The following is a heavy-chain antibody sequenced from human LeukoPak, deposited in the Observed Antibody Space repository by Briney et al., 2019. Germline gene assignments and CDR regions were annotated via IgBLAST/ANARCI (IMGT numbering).Heavy chain of an antibody. Sequence: GGSLRLSCAATGFTFSSYAMSWVRQAPGKGLEWVSAISGSGGSTYYADSVKGRFTISRDNSKNTLYLQMNSLRAEDTAVYYCATRSGSYYNWFDPWGQGTLVTVSS. D-gene: IGHD3-10*01. V-gene: IGHV3-23*01. CDR1: GFTFSSYA. CDR3: ATRSGSYYNWFDP. J-gene: IGHJ5*02. CDR2: ISGSGGST.